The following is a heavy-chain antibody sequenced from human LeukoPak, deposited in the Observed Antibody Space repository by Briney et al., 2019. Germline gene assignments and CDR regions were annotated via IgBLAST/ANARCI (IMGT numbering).Heavy chain of an antibody. Sequence: GSLRLSCAASGFTFSSYLMSWVRQAPGKGLEWVANIKQDGSEKDYVDSVKGRFTISRDNAKNSLYLQMNSLRAEDTAVYYCARGERRSSYFDYWGQGTLVTVSS. CDR2: IKQDGSEK. J-gene: IGHJ4*02. CDR3: ARGERRSSYFDY. V-gene: IGHV3-7*01. CDR1: GFTFSSYL. D-gene: IGHD1-1*01.